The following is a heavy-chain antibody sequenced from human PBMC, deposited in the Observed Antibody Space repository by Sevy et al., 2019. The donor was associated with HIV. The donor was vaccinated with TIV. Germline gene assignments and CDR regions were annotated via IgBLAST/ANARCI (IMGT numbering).Heavy chain of an antibody. J-gene: IGHJ6*02. Sequence: GGSLRLSCAASGFTFSTYAVNWVRQAPGKGLEWVSSISRSGRSTYSADSVEGRFTISRDNFKNTLYLQLSSLRVDDTAVYYCAKGYCDGGSCPRDYYDYGMDVWGQGTTVTVSS. CDR3: AKGYCDGGSCPRDYYDYGMDV. CDR2: ISRSGRST. V-gene: IGHV3-23*01. CDR1: GFTFSTYA. D-gene: IGHD2-15*01.